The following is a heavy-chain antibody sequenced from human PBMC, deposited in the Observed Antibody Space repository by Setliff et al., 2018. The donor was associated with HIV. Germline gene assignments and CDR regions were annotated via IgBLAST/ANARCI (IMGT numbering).Heavy chain of an antibody. CDR3: ARGVGAAGDY. Sequence: GPSVKVSCKASGYTFTSKHINWVRQATGQGLEWLGWMDPSSAATGYAQKFQGRVTLTRDTSINTAYMELSSLTSDDTAVYYCARGVGAAGDYWGQGTQVTVSS. D-gene: IGHD1-26*01. J-gene: IGHJ4*02. CDR1: GYTFTSKH. V-gene: IGHV1-8*01. CDR2: MDPSSAAT.